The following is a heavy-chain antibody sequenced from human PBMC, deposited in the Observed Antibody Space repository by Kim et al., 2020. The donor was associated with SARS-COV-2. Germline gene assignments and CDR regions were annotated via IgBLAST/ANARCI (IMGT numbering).Heavy chain of an antibody. Sequence: GGSLRLSCAASGFTFSNYGMHWVRQAPGKGLEWVAVISNDGSNKYYVDSVKCRFTISRDNSKNTLFLQMNSLRAEDTAIYYCAKDRGYCSGGSCLYVDSWGQGTRVTVSS. J-gene: IGHJ4*02. CDR3: AKDRGYCSGGSCLYVDS. V-gene: IGHV3-30*18. CDR2: ISNDGSNK. CDR1: GFTFSNYG. D-gene: IGHD2-15*01.